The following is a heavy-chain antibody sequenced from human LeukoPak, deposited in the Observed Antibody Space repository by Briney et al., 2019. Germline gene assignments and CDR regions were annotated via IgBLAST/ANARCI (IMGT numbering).Heavy chain of an antibody. Sequence: GASVTVSCKASGYTFTSYGISWVRQAPGQGLEWMGWISAYNGNTNYAQKLQGRVTMTTDTSTSTAYMELRSLRSDDTAAYYCARVAGIYYYGSGSYFFDPWGQGTLVTVSS. CDR1: GYTFTSYG. V-gene: IGHV1-18*01. CDR2: ISAYNGNT. CDR3: ARVAGIYYYGSGSYFFDP. J-gene: IGHJ5*02. D-gene: IGHD3-10*01.